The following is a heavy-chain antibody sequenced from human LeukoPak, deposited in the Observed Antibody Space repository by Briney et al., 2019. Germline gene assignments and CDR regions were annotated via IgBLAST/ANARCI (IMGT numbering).Heavy chain of an antibody. D-gene: IGHD2-2*01. CDR1: GGSFSSYA. CDR3: ARSRYCSSTSCYVDYYYGMDV. CDR2: IIPIVGTA. V-gene: IGHV1-69*01. Sequence: SVKVSCKASGGSFSSYAISWVRQAPGQGLEWMGGIIPIVGTANYAQKFQGRVTITADESTSTAYMELSSLRSEDTAAYYCARSRYCSSTSCYVDYYYGMDVWGKGTTVTVSS. J-gene: IGHJ6*04.